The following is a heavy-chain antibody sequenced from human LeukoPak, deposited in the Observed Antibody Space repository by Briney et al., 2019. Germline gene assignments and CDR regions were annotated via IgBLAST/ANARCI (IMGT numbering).Heavy chain of an antibody. Sequence: GGSLRLSCAASGFTFSSYAMSLVRQAPGKGLEWVSAISGSGGSTYYADSVKGRFTISRDNSKNTLYLQMNSLRAEDTAVYYCAKSASAYVLMAAPGDYWGQGTLVTVSS. D-gene: IGHD2-8*01. CDR1: GFTFSSYA. CDR2: ISGSGGST. V-gene: IGHV3-23*01. CDR3: AKSASAYVLMAAPGDY. J-gene: IGHJ4*02.